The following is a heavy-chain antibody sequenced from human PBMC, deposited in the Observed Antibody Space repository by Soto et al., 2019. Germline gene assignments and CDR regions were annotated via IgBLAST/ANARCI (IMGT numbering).Heavy chain of an antibody. CDR3: ARVPYYYGSGSYLPVYFDY. Sequence: SETLSLTCTVSGGSIRSGGDYWSWIRQHPGKGLEWIGYIYYSGSTYYNPSLKSRVTISVDTSKNQFSLKLSSVTAADTAVYYCARVPYYYGSGSYLPVYFDYWGQGTLVTVSS. V-gene: IGHV4-31*03. CDR1: GGSIRSGGDY. J-gene: IGHJ4*02. CDR2: IYYSGST. D-gene: IGHD3-10*01.